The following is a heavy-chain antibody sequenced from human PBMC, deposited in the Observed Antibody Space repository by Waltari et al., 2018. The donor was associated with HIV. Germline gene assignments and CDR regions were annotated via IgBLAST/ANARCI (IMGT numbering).Heavy chain of an antibody. Sequence: EVQLVQSGAEVKKTGESLKITCKGSGYSFTSYWIGWVRQMPWKGLEWMGIIYPGDSDTRYSPSFQGQVTISADKSISTAYLQWSSLKASDTAMYYCARGGYCSGGSCPYYYYGMDVWGQGTTVTVSS. J-gene: IGHJ6*02. V-gene: IGHV5-51*01. CDR3: ARGGYCSGGSCPYYYYGMDV. D-gene: IGHD2-15*01. CDR1: GYSFTSYW. CDR2: IYPGDSDT.